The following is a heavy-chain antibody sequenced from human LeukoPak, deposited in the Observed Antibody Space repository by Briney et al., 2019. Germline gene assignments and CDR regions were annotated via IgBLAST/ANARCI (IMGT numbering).Heavy chain of an antibody. CDR2: ISGSGSDA. CDR1: GGSISSSN. D-gene: IGHD2-2*01. Sequence: ETLSLTCAVSGGSISSSNWWSWVRQAPGKGLEWVSGISGSGSDAYYADSVKGRFNISKDISKNTMYLQMNGLRDDDTAVYFCAIFPIVDVPAAMQNVDFWGQGTLVTVSS. J-gene: IGHJ4*02. CDR3: AIFPIVDVPAAMQNVDF. V-gene: IGHV3-23*01.